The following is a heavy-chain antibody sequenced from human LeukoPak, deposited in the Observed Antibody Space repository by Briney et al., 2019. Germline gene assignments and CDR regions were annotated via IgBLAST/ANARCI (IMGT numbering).Heavy chain of an antibody. CDR1: GGTFNSYA. V-gene: IGHV1-69*06. CDR3: ARDGRYYDILTGYYKDYYYYYMDV. D-gene: IGHD3-9*01. Sequence: ASVKVSCKASGGTFNSYAISWVRQAPGQGLEWMGGIIPIFGTTNYARKFRGRVTLTADKSTRTAYMELSSLRSEDTAVYYCARDGRYYDILTGYYKDYYYYYMDVWGKGTTVTISS. J-gene: IGHJ6*03. CDR2: IIPIFGTT.